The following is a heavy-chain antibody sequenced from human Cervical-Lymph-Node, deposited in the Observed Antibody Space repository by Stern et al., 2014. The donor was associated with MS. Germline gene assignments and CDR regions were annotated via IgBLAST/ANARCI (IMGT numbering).Heavy chain of an antibody. CDR3: TRGDSMTGFDF. J-gene: IGHJ4*02. Sequence: EVQLVESGGGLVQPGGSLRLSCAASEFLVSTYDMNWVRQVTGKGLEWVSGIGTAGDTHYPGSVKGRFTISRDDAENSLYLQMNSLKAGDTAVYYCTRGDSMTGFDFWGQGILVTVSS. CDR2: IGTAGDT. CDR1: EFLVSTYD. V-gene: IGHV3-13*01. D-gene: IGHD3-3*02.